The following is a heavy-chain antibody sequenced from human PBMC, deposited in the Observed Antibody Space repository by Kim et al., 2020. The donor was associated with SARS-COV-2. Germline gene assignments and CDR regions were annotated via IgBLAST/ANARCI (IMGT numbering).Heavy chain of an antibody. V-gene: IGHV4-59*01. Sequence: SETLSLTCIVSGDSISSYYWSWIRQPPGKGLEWIGYIYNSANTNYNPSLKSRVTISVDTSKNQFSLKLSSVTAADTAVYYCARSRDYDFWSGRNWFDPWGQGTLVTVSS. CDR1: GDSISSYY. D-gene: IGHD3-3*01. CDR2: IYNSANT. J-gene: IGHJ5*02. CDR3: ARSRDYDFWSGRNWFDP.